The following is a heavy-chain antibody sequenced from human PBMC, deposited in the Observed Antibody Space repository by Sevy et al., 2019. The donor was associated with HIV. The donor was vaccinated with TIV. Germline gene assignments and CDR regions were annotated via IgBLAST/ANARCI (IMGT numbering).Heavy chain of an antibody. CDR2: IKNENEGGTT. Sequence: GGSLRLSCAASGFPFSDAWMNWVRQAPGKGLEWVGLIKNENEGGTTDYAAPVKGRFTISRDDSKNTLYLQMNSLKTEDTAVYYCTTATWSQEDYYNSWGQGTLVTVSS. V-gene: IGHV3-15*01. CDR3: TTATWSQEDYYNS. J-gene: IGHJ5*02. CDR1: GFPFSDAW. D-gene: IGHD3-10*01.